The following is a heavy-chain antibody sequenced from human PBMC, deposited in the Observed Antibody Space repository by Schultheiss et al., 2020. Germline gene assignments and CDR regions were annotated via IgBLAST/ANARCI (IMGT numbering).Heavy chain of an antibody. V-gene: IGHV3-13*01. CDR3: ARGKNWNEFDH. CDR2: VGTNGHT. J-gene: IGHJ4*02. D-gene: IGHD1-1*01. CDR1: GFTFSSYD. Sequence: GGSLRLSCAASGFTFSSYDMHWVRQTKGEGLEWVSGVGTNGHTYFSSSVKGRFSISRENAKSSLYLQMNSLGARDTAVYYCARGKNWNEFDHWGQGILVTVSS.